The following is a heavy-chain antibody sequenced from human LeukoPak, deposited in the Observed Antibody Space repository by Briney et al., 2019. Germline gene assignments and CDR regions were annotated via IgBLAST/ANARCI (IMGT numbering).Heavy chain of an antibody. D-gene: IGHD6-13*01. CDR2: IRGDTGDT. J-gene: IGHJ4*02. V-gene: IGHV1-2*02. CDR3: ARVRGNSCDY. CDR1: GYRLSDYY. Sequence: ASVTVSCKTSGYRLSDYYMHWVRQAPGQGLEWMGWIRGDTGDTDSPQKFQGRVTMSRDTSTNTAYMELSRLRYDDTAMYFCARVRGNSCDYWGQGTLVTLS.